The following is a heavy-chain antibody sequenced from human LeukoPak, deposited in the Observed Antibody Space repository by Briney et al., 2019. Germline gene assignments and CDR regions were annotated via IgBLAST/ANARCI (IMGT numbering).Heavy chain of an antibody. CDR2: IYYSGST. J-gene: IGHJ5*02. CDR1: GGSISSSSYY. Sequence: SETLSLTCTVSGGSISSSSYYWGWIRQPPGKGLEWIGSIYYSGSTYYNPSLKSRVTISVDTSKNQFSLKLSSVTAADTAVYYCAREDIVVVPAAIGWFDPWGQGTLVTVSS. V-gene: IGHV4-39*01. D-gene: IGHD2-2*02. CDR3: AREDIVVVPAAIGWFDP.